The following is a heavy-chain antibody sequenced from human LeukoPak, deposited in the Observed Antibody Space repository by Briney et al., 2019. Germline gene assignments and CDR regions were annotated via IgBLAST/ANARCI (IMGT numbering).Heavy chain of an antibody. J-gene: IGHJ6*01. D-gene: IGHD3-10*01. CDR2: INIAGDI. CDR1: LFTFSSDD. CDR3: ARGVPFGEKGIDV. Sequence: PGGALRLSCAASLFTFSSDDMCGVRHSTGGGLEWVSAINIAGDIDYAASVRGRFSISREKAMNCLSLHMNSLTAGERAVSYCARGVPFGEKGIDVWGKGTTVTASS. V-gene: IGHV3-13*01.